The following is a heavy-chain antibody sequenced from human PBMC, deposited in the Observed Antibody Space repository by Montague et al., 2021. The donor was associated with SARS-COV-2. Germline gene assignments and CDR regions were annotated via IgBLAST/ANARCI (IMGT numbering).Heavy chain of an antibody. CDR3: ARNPADYYGSGSYPTWENWFDP. CDR1: GGSISSSSYC. J-gene: IGHJ5*02. D-gene: IGHD3-10*01. V-gene: IGHV4-39*01. Sequence: SETLSLTCTVSGGSISSSSYCWGWIRQPPGKGLEWIGSIYYSGSTYYNPSLKSRVTISVDTSKNQFSLKLSSVTAADTAVYYCARNPADYYGSGSYPTWENWFDPWGQGTLVTVSS. CDR2: IYYSGST.